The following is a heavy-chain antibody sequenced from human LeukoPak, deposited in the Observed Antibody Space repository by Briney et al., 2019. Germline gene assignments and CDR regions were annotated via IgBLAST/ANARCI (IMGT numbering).Heavy chain of an antibody. CDR2: IIPIFGTA. CDR1: GGTFSSYA. CDR3: ARLGYCSSTSCYEDAFDI. Sequence: GASVKVSCKASGGTFSSYAISWVRQAPGQGLEWMGGIIPIFGTANYAQKFQGRVTITTDESTSTAYMELSSLRSEDTAVYYCARLGYCSSTSCYEDAFDIWGQGTMVTVSS. J-gene: IGHJ3*02. D-gene: IGHD2-2*01. V-gene: IGHV1-69*05.